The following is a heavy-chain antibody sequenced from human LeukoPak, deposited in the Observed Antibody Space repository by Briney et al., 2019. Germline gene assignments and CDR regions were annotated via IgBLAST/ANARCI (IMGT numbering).Heavy chain of an antibody. V-gene: IGHV3-48*02. Sequence: GGSLRLSCAASGFTFSSYSMNWVRQAPGKGLEWVSYISSSGSTIYYADSVKGRFTISRDNAKNSLYLQMNSLRDEGTAVYYCAREAYSGSSFDYWGQGTLVTVSS. CDR2: ISSSGSTI. J-gene: IGHJ4*02. CDR1: GFTFSSYS. CDR3: AREAYSGSSFDY. D-gene: IGHD1-26*01.